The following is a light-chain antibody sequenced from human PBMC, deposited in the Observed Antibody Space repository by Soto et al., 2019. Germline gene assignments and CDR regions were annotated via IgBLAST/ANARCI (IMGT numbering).Light chain of an antibody. CDR2: GAS. V-gene: IGKV3-20*01. Sequence: EIVLTQSPGTLSLSPGERATLSCRASQSVSSSYLAWYQQKPGQAPRLLIYGASRRATRIPDRFSGSGSGTDFTLTISRPEPEDFAVYYCQQYGSSFGQGTRLEIK. J-gene: IGKJ5*01. CDR3: QQYGSS. CDR1: QSVSSSY.